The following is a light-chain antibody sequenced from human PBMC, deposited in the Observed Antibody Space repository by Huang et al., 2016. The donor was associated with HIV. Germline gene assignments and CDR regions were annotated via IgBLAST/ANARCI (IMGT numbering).Light chain of an antibody. V-gene: IGKV1-9*01. CDR2: GAS. CDR3: QQLDSYPIT. J-gene: IGKJ5*01. CDR1: QGISSY. Sequence: IQLTQSPSSLSASVGDRVTITCRASQGISSYLAWYQQKPGKAPNLLIYGASTVQSGVPERFSGSGSGTDFTLTISRLQPEDFATYYCQQLDSYPITFGQGTRLEI.